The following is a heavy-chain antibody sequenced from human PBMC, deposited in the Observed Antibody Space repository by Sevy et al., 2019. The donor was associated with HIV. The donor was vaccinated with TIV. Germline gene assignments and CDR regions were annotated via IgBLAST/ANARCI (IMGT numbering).Heavy chain of an antibody. Sequence: GGSLRLSCAASGFTFSDYYMNWIRQAPGKGLEWVSYVSGSDDTKYYADSVKGRFTISRDNAKNSLYLQMNSLRAEDTAVYYCARDHVKDGDLGDYYYFAMDVWGQGTTVTVSS. V-gene: IGHV3-11*01. CDR2: VSGSDDTK. CDR1: GFTFSDYY. CDR3: ARDHVKDGDLGDYYYFAMDV. J-gene: IGHJ6*02. D-gene: IGHD4-17*01.